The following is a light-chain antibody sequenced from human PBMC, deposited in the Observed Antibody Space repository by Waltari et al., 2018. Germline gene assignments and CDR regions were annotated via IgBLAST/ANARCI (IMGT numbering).Light chain of an antibody. V-gene: IGKV3-20*01. Sequence: EIVLTQSPGTLSLSPGESATLSCRASQSVSNNYLTWYQQKPGQAPRLLIYGASSRATGIPDRFSGSGSGTDFTLTISRLEPEDFAVYFCQQYGSSFTFSPGTKVDIK. CDR3: QQYGSSFT. CDR2: GAS. CDR1: QSVSNNY. J-gene: IGKJ3*01.